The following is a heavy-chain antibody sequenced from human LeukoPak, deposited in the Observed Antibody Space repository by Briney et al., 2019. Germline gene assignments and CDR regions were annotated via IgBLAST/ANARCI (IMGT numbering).Heavy chain of an antibody. CDR3: AKDRGSYGDYDYFDY. CDR2: ISWNSGSI. D-gene: IGHD4-17*01. CDR1: GFTFDDYT. V-gene: IGHV3-9*01. Sequence: GGSLRLSCVASGFTFDDYTMHWVRQAPGQGLEWVSGISWNSGSIGYADPVKGRFTISRDNAKNSLYLQMNSLRAEDTALYYCAKDRGSYGDYDYFDYWGQGTLVTVSS. J-gene: IGHJ4*02.